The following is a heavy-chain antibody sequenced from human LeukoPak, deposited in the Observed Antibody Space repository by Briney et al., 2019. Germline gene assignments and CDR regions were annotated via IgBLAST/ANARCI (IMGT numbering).Heavy chain of an antibody. V-gene: IGHV1-69*05. Sequence: GASVKVSCKASGGTFSSYAISWVRQAPGQGREWMGGIIPIFGTANYAQKFQGRVTITTDESMSTAYMELSSLRSEDTAVYYCARATTVTTDPPFDFWGQGTLVTVSS. CDR2: IIPIFGTA. CDR1: GGTFSSYA. D-gene: IGHD4-11*01. J-gene: IGHJ4*02. CDR3: ARATTVTTDPPFDF.